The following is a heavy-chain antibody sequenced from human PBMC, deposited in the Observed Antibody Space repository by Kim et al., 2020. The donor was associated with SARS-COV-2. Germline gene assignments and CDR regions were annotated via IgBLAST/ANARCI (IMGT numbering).Heavy chain of an antibody. Sequence: GRFTLSRDDAKNSLYLQMKSLRAEDTAVYYCARGEPPKYYYDSSGFYFDYWGQGTLVTVSS. J-gene: IGHJ4*02. CDR3: ARGEPPKYYYDSSGFYFDY. D-gene: IGHD3-22*01. V-gene: IGHV3-11*06.